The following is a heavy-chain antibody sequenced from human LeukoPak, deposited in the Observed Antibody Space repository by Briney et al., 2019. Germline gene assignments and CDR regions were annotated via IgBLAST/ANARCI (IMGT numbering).Heavy chain of an antibody. CDR2: ISAYNGNT. CDR3: ARDGPYGSGSFFPDY. J-gene: IGHJ4*02. Sequence: ASVKVSCKASGYTFTSYDINWVRQAPGQGLEWMGWISAYNGNTNYAQKLQGRVTMTTDTSTSTAYMELRSLRSDDTAVYYCARDGPYGSGSFFPDYWGQGTLVTVSS. CDR1: GYTFTSYD. D-gene: IGHD3-10*01. V-gene: IGHV1-18*01.